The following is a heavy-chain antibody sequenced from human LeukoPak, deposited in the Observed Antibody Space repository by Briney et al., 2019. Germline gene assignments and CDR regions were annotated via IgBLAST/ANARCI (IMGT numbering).Heavy chain of an antibody. J-gene: IGHJ4*02. CDR2: IYDTGNT. V-gene: IGHV4-59*12. Sequence: SETLSLTCTVSGGSISSYYWSWVRQPPGKGLEWIGHIYDTGNTNYNPSLESRVTISVDTSKNQFSLKLSSVIAADTAVYYCARDEGRSHWGQGTLVTVSS. CDR3: ARDEGRSH. CDR1: GGSISSYY.